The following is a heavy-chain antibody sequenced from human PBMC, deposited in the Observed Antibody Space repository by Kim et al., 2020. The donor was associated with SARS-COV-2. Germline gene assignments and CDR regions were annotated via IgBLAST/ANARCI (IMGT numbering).Heavy chain of an antibody. Sequence: GGSLRLSCAASGFTFSSYSMNWVRQAPGKGLEWVSSISSSSSYIYYADSVKGRFTISRDNAKNSLYLQMNSLRAEDTAVYYCARDFRTPLALYYYYYGMDVWGQGTTVTVSS. D-gene: IGHD6-6*01. CDR3: ARDFRTPLALYYYYYGMDV. J-gene: IGHJ6*02. CDR1: GFTFSSYS. V-gene: IGHV3-21*01. CDR2: ISSSSSYI.